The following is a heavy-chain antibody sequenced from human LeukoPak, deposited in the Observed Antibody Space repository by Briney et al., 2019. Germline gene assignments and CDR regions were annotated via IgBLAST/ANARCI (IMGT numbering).Heavy chain of an antibody. D-gene: IGHD3-3*01. V-gene: IGHV1-46*01. Sequence: ASVKVSCKASGYTFTSYYMHWVRQAPGQGLEWMGIINPSGGSTGYAQKFQGRVTMTRDMSTSTVYMELSSLRSEDTAVYYCARHWRNYDFWGSNWFDPWGQGTLVTVSS. J-gene: IGHJ5*02. CDR1: GYTFTSYY. CDR3: ARHWRNYDFWGSNWFDP. CDR2: INPSGGST.